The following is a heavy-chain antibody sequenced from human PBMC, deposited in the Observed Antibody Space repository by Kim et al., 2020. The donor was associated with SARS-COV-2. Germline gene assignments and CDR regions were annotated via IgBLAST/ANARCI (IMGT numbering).Heavy chain of an antibody. CDR3: ARLSSFMITFGGVIVPSSYYFDY. CDR1: GGSISSSSYY. D-gene: IGHD3-16*02. V-gene: IGHV4-39*01. J-gene: IGHJ4*02. Sequence: SETLSLTCTVSGGSISSSSYYWGWIRQPPGKGLEWIGSIYYSGSTYYNPSLKSRVTISVDTSKNQFSLKLSSVTAADTAVYYCARLSSFMITFGGVIVPSSYYFDYWGQGTLVTGSS. CDR2: IYYSGST.